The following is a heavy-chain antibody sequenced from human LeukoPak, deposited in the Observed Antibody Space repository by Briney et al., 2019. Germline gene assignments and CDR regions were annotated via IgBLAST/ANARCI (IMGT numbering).Heavy chain of an antibody. J-gene: IGHJ3*02. Sequence: PGGSLRLSCAASGFTLSNFWMNWVRQAPGKGLEWVAIINRDGTQKYYVDSVKGRFTISRDNAKNSLYLQMNSLRAEDTAVYYCARAWQWAFDIWGQGTMVTVSS. CDR3: ARAWQWAFDI. CDR1: GFTLSNFW. CDR2: INRDGTQK. D-gene: IGHD2-8*01. V-gene: IGHV3-7*04.